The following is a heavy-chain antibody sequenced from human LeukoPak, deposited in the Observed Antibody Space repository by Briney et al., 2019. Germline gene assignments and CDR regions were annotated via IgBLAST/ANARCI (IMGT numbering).Heavy chain of an antibody. CDR2: NIPIFGTA. D-gene: IGHD6-19*01. J-gene: IGHJ4*02. V-gene: IGHV1-69*01. CDR1: GGTFSSYA. CDR3: ARSKSGWYYVYFDY. Sequence: GSSVKVSCKASGGTFSSYAISWVRQAPGQGLEWMGGNIPIFGTANYAQKFQGRVTITADESTSTAYMELSSLRSEDTAVYYCARSKSGWYYVYFDYWGQGTLVTVSS.